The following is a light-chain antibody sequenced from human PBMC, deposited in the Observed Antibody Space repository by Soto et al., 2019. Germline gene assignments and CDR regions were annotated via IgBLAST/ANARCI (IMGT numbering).Light chain of an antibody. CDR3: QSYDISLSGAL. Sequence: QSVLTQPPSVSGAPGQRVTISCTGSSSNIGTSYDVHWYQQFPGTAPRLLIYGNNNRPSGVPDRFSGSKSGTSASLAITGLQVEDEADYYCQSYDISLSGALFGGGTKLTVL. CDR2: GNN. J-gene: IGLJ2*01. V-gene: IGLV1-40*01. CDR1: SSNIGTSYD.